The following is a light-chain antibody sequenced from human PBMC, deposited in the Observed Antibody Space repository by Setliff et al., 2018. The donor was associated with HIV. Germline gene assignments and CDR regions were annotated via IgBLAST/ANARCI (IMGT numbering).Light chain of an antibody. V-gene: IGLV2-14*01. Sequence: QSALAQPASVSGSPGQSITISCIGTSSDVGAYGFVSWYQRLPGKPPKLIIFEVNNRPSGISYRFSGSKFGTTASLTISGLQAEDEADYYCSSFTRSRTWLFGGGTK. CDR1: SSDVGAYGF. J-gene: IGLJ3*02. CDR3: SSFTRSRTWL. CDR2: EVN.